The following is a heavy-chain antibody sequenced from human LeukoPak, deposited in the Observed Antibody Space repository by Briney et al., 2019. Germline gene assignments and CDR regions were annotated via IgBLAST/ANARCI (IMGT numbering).Heavy chain of an antibody. V-gene: IGHV3-74*01. D-gene: IGHD6-6*01. CDR3: ARVGIAGRPPDY. J-gene: IGHJ4*02. Sequence: GGSLRLSCEASGFTFTNYWMHWVRQVPGKGLVWVSRINIDGSSTSYADSVKGRCTMSRDNAKNTLYLQMNSLRVEDTAVYYCARVGIAGRPPDYWGQGTLVTVSS. CDR2: INIDGSST. CDR1: GFTFTNYW.